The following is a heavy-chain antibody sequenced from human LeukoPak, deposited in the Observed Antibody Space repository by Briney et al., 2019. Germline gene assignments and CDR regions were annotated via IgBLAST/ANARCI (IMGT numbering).Heavy chain of an antibody. CDR1: GFTFSSYA. CDR3: AKDRPDGDLSKNWFDP. Sequence: GGSLRLSCAASGFTFSSYAMSWVRQAPGKGLEWVSAISGSGGSTYYADSVKGRFTISRDNSKNTLYLQMNSLRAEDTAVYYCAKDRPDGDLSKNWFDPWGQGTLVTVSS. J-gene: IGHJ5*02. D-gene: IGHD4-17*01. CDR2: ISGSGGST. V-gene: IGHV3-23*01.